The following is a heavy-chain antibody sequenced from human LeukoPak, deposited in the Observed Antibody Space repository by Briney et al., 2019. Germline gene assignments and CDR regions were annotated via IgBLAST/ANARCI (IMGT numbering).Heavy chain of an antibody. J-gene: IGHJ4*02. V-gene: IGHV3-74*01. CDR1: GFTFSSYW. CDR3: ARAWDY. CDR2: INTDGSST. Sequence: PGGSLRLTCAASGFTFSSYWMHWVRQAPGKGLVWVSGINTDGSSTNYADSVKGRFTISRDNAKNTLYLQMNSLRAEDTAVYYCARAWDYWGQGTLVTVPS.